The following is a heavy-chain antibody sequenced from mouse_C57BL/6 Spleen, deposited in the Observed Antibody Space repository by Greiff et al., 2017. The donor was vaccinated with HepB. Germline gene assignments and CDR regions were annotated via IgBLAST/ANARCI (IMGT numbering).Heavy chain of an antibody. CDR3: ARCDGNDVGYYDAMDY. D-gene: IGHD2-2*01. CDR1: GYTFTSYG. Sequence: QVQLQQSGAELARPGASVKLSCKASGYTFTSYGISWVKQRTGQGLEWIGEIYPSSVTTYYNEKFKGKATLTADKSSSTADMELRSLTSEDDAVYFCARCDGNDVGYYDAMDYWGQGTSVTVSS. J-gene: IGHJ4*01. V-gene: IGHV1-81*01. CDR2: IYPSSVTT.